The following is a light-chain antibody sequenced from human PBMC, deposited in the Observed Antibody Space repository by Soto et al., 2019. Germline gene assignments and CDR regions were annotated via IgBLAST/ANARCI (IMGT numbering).Light chain of an antibody. CDR2: DAS. J-gene: IGKJ3*01. V-gene: IGKV1-33*01. CDR3: QQHDNLPFT. CDR1: QDISNY. Sequence: DIQMTQSPSSLSASVGDRVTITCQASQDISNYVNWYQQKSGKAPKLLIYDASNLETGVPSRFSGSGSGTDFIFTISSLQPEDIARYYCQQHDNLPFTFGPGTKVDIK.